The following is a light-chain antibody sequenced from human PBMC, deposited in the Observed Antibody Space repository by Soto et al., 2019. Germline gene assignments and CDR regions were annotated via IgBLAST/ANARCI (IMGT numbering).Light chain of an antibody. Sequence: IQMTQSPSTLSASVGDTVTITCRASQSVSSWLAWYQQKPGKAPKLLIFDASTLESGVPSRFSGSGSSTELTLPITSMQHDEFATYYCQQLHSHSPTFGQGTKVDIK. CDR2: DAS. V-gene: IGKV1-5*01. CDR3: QQLHSHSPT. J-gene: IGKJ1*01. CDR1: QSVSSW.